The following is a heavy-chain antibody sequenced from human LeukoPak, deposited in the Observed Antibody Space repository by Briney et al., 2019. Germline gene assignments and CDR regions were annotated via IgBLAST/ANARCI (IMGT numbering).Heavy chain of an antibody. D-gene: IGHD3-16*02. J-gene: IGHJ4*02. V-gene: IGHV3-23*01. CDR1: GFTFSSYA. CDR2: ISGSGGST. CDR3: AKGLSAGYQ. Sequence: GGSLRLSCAASGFTFSSYAMSWVRKAPGKGLEWVSVISGSGGSTYYADSVRGRFTVSRDNSKNTLYLQMNSLRVEDTAVYFCAKGLSAGYQWGQGTLVTVSS.